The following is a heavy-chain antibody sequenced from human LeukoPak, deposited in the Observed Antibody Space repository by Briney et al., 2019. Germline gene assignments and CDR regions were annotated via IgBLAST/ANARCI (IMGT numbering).Heavy chain of an antibody. CDR1: GFTFSSYA. CDR3: AKVVSTYYYGSGRYCWFDP. D-gene: IGHD3-10*01. J-gene: IGHJ5*02. Sequence: PGGSLRLSCAASGFTFSSYAMSWARQAPGKGLEWVSAISGSGGSTYYADSVKGRFTISRDNSKNTLYLQMNSLRAEDTAVYYCAKVVSTYYYGSGRYCWFDPWGQGTLVTVSS. V-gene: IGHV3-23*01. CDR2: ISGSGGST.